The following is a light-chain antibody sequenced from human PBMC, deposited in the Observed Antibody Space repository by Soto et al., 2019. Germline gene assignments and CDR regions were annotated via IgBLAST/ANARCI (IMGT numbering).Light chain of an antibody. Sequence: DIHMTQSPSSLSASVGGTVTITCRASQNIDMYLNWYQQKPGKAPRVLISGASNLQSGVPSRFSGSGSGTDFTLTISSLQSEDFASYFCQHTFNSPPWTFGQGTKVEVK. CDR1: QNIDMY. CDR3: QHTFNSPPWT. J-gene: IGKJ1*01. V-gene: IGKV1-39*01. CDR2: GAS.